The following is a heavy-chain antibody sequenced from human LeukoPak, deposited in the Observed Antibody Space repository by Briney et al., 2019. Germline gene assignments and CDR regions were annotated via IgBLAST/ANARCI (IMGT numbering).Heavy chain of an antibody. Sequence: PGGSLRLSCAASGFTFSSYAMSWVRQAPGKGLEWVSSISGGGAVTYYADSVKGRFTISRDNSKNTVYLQMNSLRAEDTAVYYCARDRLVPAATPHFDYWGQGTLVTVSS. CDR1: GFTFSSYA. V-gene: IGHV3-23*01. D-gene: IGHD2-2*01. CDR3: ARDRLVPAATPHFDY. CDR2: ISGGGAVT. J-gene: IGHJ4*02.